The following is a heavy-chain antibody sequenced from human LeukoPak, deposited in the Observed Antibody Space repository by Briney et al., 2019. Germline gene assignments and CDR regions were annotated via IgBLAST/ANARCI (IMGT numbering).Heavy chain of an antibody. D-gene: IGHD5-12*01. V-gene: IGHV4-4*07. J-gene: IGHJ5*02. CDR1: GGSLSSYS. CDR2: TYTSGST. CDR3: ARRMLEARESSATNRFDT. Sequence: PSETLSLTCTVSGGSLSSYSWNWIRQPPGKGLEWLGRTYTSGSTNYNPSLQSRITISADTSKNQFSLKLTSVTAADTAVYYCARRMLEARESSATNRFDTWGQGTLVSVSS.